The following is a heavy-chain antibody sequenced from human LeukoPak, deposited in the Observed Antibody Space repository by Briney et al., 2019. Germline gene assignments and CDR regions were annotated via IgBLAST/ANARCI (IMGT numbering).Heavy chain of an antibody. CDR2: IYSGGST. CDR1: GFTVSSNY. J-gene: IGHJ4*02. V-gene: IGHV3-66*01. D-gene: IGHD6-19*01. CDR3: ARAVRYSSGRGYDY. Sequence: PGGSLRLSCAASGFTVSSNYMSWVRQAPGKGLEWVSVIYSGGSTYYADSVKGRFTISRDNSKNTLYLQMNSLRAEDTAVYYCARAVRYSSGRGYDYWGQGTLVTVSS.